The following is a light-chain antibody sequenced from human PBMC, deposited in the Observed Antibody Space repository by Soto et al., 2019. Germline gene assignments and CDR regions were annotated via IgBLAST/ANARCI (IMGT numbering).Light chain of an antibody. J-gene: IGKJ1*01. Sequence: IVLTQSPGTLSLSPGERATLSCRASQSVTTQLAWYQQKPGQAPRLIIHGASSRATGVPDRITGSGSGTDFTLSISRLGPEGFAVYYWQQYGGSTRTFGQGTKVEIK. V-gene: IGKV3-20*01. CDR1: QSVTTQ. CDR3: QQYGGSTRT. CDR2: GAS.